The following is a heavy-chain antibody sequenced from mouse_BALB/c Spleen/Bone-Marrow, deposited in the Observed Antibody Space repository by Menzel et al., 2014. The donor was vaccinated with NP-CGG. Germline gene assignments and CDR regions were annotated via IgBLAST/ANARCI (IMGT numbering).Heavy chain of an antibody. D-gene: IGHD2-12*01. Sequence: VKLVESGAELVKPGASVKLSCKASGYTFTSYYMCWVKQRPGQGLEWIGEINPSNGGANFNEKFKSKATLTVDKSSSTAYMSLSSLTSEDSAVYYCTRSRRAMDHWGQGTSVTVPS. J-gene: IGHJ4*01. CDR2: INPSNGGA. V-gene: IGHV1S81*02. CDR1: GYTFTSYY. CDR3: TRSRRAMDH.